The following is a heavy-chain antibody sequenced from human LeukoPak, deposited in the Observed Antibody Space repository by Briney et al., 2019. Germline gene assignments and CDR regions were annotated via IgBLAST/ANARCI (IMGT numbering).Heavy chain of an antibody. CDR2: IIPIFGTA. CDR3: ATLLWFGEWHDY. V-gene: IGHV1-69*05. Sequence: SVKVSCKASGGTFSSYAISWVRQAPGQGLEWMGGIIPIFGTANYAQKFQGRVTITTDESTSTAYMELSSLRSEDTAVYYCATLLWFGEWHDYWGQGTLVTVSS. J-gene: IGHJ4*02. D-gene: IGHD3-10*01. CDR1: GGTFSSYA.